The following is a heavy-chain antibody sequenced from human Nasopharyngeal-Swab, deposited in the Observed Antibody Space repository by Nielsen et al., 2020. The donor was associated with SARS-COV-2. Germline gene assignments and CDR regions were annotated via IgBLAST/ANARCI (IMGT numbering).Heavy chain of an antibody. Sequence: SETLSLTCTVSGGSISSGGYYWSWIRQHPGKGLEWIGYIYYSGSTYYNPSLKSRVTISVDTSKNQFSLKLSSVTAADTAVYYCARSPRTYYYDSSGYPYYYYGMDVWGQGTTVTVSS. J-gene: IGHJ6*02. CDR1: GGSISSGGYY. CDR3: ARSPRTYYYDSSGYPYYYYGMDV. D-gene: IGHD3-22*01. CDR2: IYYSGST. V-gene: IGHV4-31*03.